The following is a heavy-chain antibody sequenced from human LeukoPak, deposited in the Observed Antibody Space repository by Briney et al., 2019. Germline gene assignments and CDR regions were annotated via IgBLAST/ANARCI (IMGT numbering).Heavy chain of an antibody. CDR3: ARDIAAAGLYYKYGMAV. V-gene: IGHV1-46*01. CDR2: INPRGGST. J-gene: IGHJ6*01. CDR1: GNTFSSYY. D-gene: IGHD6-13*01. Sequence: ASVLSFSKVPGNTFSSYYFNWVRQAPGQGLEWMGIINPRGGSTSYAQKFQGKATMTRDTSTSTVYMDLSSLRSEDTAVYYCARDIAAAGLYYKYGMAVWG.